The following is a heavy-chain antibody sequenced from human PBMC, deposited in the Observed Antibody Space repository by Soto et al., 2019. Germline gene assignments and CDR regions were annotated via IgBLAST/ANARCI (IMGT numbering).Heavy chain of an antibody. J-gene: IGHJ4*02. CDR1: GGSFSGYS. CDR2: IGHDGHT. V-gene: IGHV4-34*01. CDR3: APYGSGIYYISRDQY. Sequence: QVQLQQWGAGLLKPSETLSLTCAVYGGSFSGYSWSWIRQSPGKGLEWIGEIGHDGHTNYNQSLTSLVTITVDKSNDQFSLRLSTTTAADTATYYCAPYGSGIYYISRDQYWGQGTLVTVSS. D-gene: IGHD3-10*01.